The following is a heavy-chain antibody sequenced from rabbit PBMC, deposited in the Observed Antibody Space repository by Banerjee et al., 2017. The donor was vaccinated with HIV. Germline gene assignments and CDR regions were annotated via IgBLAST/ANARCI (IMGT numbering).Heavy chain of an antibody. J-gene: IGHJ4*01. V-gene: IGHV1S7*01. Sequence: QLEESGGDLVQPGGSLKLSCKASGFDFSSYYMSWVRQAPGKGLEWIGYIDPVFGSTYYASWVNGRFTISLDNAQNTVFLQMTSLTAADTATYFCARGKYSYGYAGYGLWGPCTLVTVS. CDR2: IDPVFGST. CDR1: GFDFSSYY. CDR3: ARGKYSYGYAGYGL. D-gene: IGHD6-1*01.